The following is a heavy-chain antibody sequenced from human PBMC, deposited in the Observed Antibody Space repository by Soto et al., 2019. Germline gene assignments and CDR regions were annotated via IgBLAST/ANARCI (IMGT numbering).Heavy chain of an antibody. V-gene: IGHV3-11*01. CDR2: ISTSSGTI. J-gene: IGHJ5*02. D-gene: IGHD2-2*01. Sequence: QVQLVESGGGLVKPGGSLRLSCAASGFTFSNYYMSWIRQAPGKGLEWVSYISTSSGTIYYADSVKGRFTISRDNAKNSLFLQMNSLRVEDTAVYYCARYGKVVVPARIWFDPCGQGTLVTVSS. CDR3: ARYGKVVVPARIWFDP. CDR1: GFTFSNYY.